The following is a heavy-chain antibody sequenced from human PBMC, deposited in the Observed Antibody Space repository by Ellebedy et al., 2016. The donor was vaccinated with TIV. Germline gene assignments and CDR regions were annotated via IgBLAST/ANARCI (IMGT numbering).Heavy chain of an antibody. CDR2: IYYSGST. V-gene: IGHV4-30-4*01. D-gene: IGHD4-17*01. Sequence: SETLSLXXTVSGGSISSGDYYWSWIRQPPGKGLEWIGYIYYSGSTYYNPSLKSRVTISVDTSKNQFSLKLSSVTAADTAVYYCARTPADTVTTGFYNWFDPWGQGTLVTVSS. J-gene: IGHJ5*02. CDR1: GGSISSGDYY. CDR3: ARTPADTVTTGFYNWFDP.